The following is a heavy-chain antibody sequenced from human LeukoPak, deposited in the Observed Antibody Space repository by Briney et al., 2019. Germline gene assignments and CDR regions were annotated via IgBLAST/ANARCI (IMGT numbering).Heavy chain of an antibody. CDR2: ISYDGTKT. CDR3: AKDNGKWDFLALFDH. V-gene: IGHV3-30*18. D-gene: IGHD1-14*01. CDR1: EFTFSRYA. J-gene: IGHJ4*02. Sequence: GGSLRLSCAASEFTFSRYAMHWVRKAPGKGLEWLAIISYDGTKTYYADSVKGRFTISRDNSRNILYLQMNSPRTEDTGLYYCAKDNGKWDFLALFDHWGQGAHVIVS.